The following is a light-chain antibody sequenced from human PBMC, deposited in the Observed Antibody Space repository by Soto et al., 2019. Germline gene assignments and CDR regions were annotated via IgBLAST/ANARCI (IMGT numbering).Light chain of an antibody. V-gene: IGKV1-5*01. CDR3: QQYNSYSPWT. CDR2: DAS. Sequence: DIQMTQSPSTLSASVGDRVTITCRASQSISSWLAWYQQKPGKAPKLLIYDASSLESGVPSRFSGSGSGTAVTLTSSSLQPDDFATYYCQQYNSYSPWTFGQGTKVDIK. J-gene: IGKJ1*01. CDR1: QSISSW.